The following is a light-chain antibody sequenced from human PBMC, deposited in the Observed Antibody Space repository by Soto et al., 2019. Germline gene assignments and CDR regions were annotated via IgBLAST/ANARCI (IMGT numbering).Light chain of an antibody. Sequence: QSLLTHPPSSSGTPGERVTISCSGSSANIGSNTVNWFQHLPGTAPKLLIYINNQRPSGVPDRFSGSKSGTSAYLAISGLQSEDEADYYCAAWDDSLNGYVFGNGNKVTDL. J-gene: IGLJ1*01. CDR2: INN. CDR3: AAWDDSLNGYV. CDR1: SANIGSNT. V-gene: IGLV1-44*01.